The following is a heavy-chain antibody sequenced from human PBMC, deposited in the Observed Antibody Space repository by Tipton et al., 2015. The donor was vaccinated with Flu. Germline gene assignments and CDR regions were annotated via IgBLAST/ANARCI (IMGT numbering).Heavy chain of an antibody. CDR2: TYYRSRWYN. D-gene: IGHD1-14*01. CDR3: ARSRIPEPSPFY. J-gene: IGHJ4*02. Sequence: GLVKPSQTLSLTCVVSGDSVSSNSAACNWIRQSPLRGLEWLGRTYYRSRWYNEFPVSVKSRITINPDTSKNQFSLKLSSVTAADTAVYYCARSRIPEPSPFYWGQGTRVTVSS. CDR1: GDSVSSNSAA. V-gene: IGHV6-1*01.